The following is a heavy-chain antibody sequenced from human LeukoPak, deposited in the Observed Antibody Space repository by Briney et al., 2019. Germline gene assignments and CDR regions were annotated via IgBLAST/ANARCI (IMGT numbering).Heavy chain of an antibody. CDR1: GGSFSGYY. V-gene: IGHV4-34*01. Sequence: PSETLSLTCAVYGGSFSGYYWSWIRQPPGKGLEWIGEINHSGSTNYNPSLKSRVTISVDTSKNQFSLKLSSVTAADTAVYYCARGLPRIAAAGTDSEMGYWGQGTLVTVSS. CDR2: INHSGST. D-gene: IGHD6-13*01. J-gene: IGHJ4*02. CDR3: ARGLPRIAAAGTDSEMGY.